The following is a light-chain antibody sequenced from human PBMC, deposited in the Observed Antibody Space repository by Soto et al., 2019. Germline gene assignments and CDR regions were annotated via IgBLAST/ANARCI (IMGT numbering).Light chain of an antibody. J-gene: IGLJ2*01. V-gene: IGLV2-23*01. CDR2: EGS. CDR1: SSDVGAYNL. CDR3: CSYADTYTWL. Sequence: QSALTQPASVSGSPEQSITISCTGTSSDVGAYNLVSWYQQHPGKAPRLIIYEGSKRPSGISHRFSGSKSDNTASLTISGLRAEDEADYYCCSYADTYTWLFGGGTKVTVL.